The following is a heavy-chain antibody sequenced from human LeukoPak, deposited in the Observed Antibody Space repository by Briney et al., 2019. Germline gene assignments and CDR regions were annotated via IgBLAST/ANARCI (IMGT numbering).Heavy chain of an antibody. J-gene: IGHJ4*02. D-gene: IGHD6-13*01. CDR2: IYYSGST. CDR1: GGSISSYY. Sequence: SETLSLTCTVSGGSISSYYWSWIRQPPGKGLEWIGYIYYSGSTNYNPSLKSRVTMSVDTSKNQFSLKLSSVTAADTAVYYCARDGRLAAAGFDYWGQGTLVTVSS. CDR3: ARDGRLAAAGFDY. V-gene: IGHV4-59*12.